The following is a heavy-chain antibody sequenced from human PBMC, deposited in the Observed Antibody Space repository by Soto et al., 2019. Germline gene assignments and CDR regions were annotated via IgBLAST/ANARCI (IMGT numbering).Heavy chain of an antibody. CDR2: IYRVGDT. V-gene: IGHV3-66*01. CDR1: GFTVSNSY. CDR3: AREGPDCTATYWYQRGFDS. D-gene: IGHD2-8*02. Sequence: EVQLVESGGDLVQPGGSLRLSCAASGFTVSNSYMSWLRQGPGTGLEWVSIIYRVGDTKYADSVEGRFIISRDDYRNTMYLQMNSLRPEDTAVYFCAREGPDCTATYWYQRGFDSWGQGTLVTVSS. J-gene: IGHJ4*02.